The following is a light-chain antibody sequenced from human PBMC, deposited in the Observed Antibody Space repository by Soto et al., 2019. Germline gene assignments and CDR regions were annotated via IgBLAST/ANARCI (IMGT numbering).Light chain of an antibody. J-gene: IGKJ2*01. V-gene: IGKV3-15*01. CDR3: QQYNSWPPYT. Sequence: EIVMTQSPATLSVSPGERATLSCRASQSVASNLAWFQQKPGQAPRLLIYGASTRATAVPARFSGGGSGTEFTLTISSLQSEDFAVYYCQQYNSWPPYTFGQGTKLEIK. CDR1: QSVASN. CDR2: GAS.